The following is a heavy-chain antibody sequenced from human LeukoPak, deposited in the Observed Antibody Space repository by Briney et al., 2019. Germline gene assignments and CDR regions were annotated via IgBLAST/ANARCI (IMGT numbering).Heavy chain of an antibody. V-gene: IGHV1-69*06. J-gene: IGHJ4*02. CDR3: ARGSGSGSFDY. CDR2: IIPIFGTA. Sequence: ASVKVSCKASEGTFSSYAISWVRQAPGQGLEWMGGIIPIFGTANYAQKFQGRVTITADKSTSTAYMELSSLRSEDTAVYYCARGSGSGSFDYWGQGTLVTVSS. CDR1: EGTFSSYA. D-gene: IGHD3-10*01.